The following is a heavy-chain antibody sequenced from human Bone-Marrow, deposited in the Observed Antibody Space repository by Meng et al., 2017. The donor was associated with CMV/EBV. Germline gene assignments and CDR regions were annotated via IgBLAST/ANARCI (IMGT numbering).Heavy chain of an antibody. J-gene: IGHJ4*02. CDR2: IPYDGSNQ. V-gene: IGHV3-30*02. Sequence: GESLKISCAASGFNFSAYGMHWVRQVPGKGLEWVAFIPYDGSNQYYADSVKGRFSISRDNSKNNLFLQMNSLRVEDTAVYYCARIRLQWELLGGAFDYWGQGTLVTVSS. CDR1: GFNFSAYG. D-gene: IGHD1-26*01. CDR3: ARIRLQWELLGGAFDY.